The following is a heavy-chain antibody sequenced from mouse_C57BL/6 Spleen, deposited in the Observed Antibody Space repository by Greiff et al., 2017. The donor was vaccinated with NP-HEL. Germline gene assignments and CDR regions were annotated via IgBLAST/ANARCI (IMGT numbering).Heavy chain of an antibody. J-gene: IGHJ3*01. Sequence: VQLQQSGAELVRPGSSVKLSCKASGYTFTSYWMHWVKQRPIQGLEWIGNIDPSDSETHYNQKFKDKATLTVDKSSSTAYMQLSSLTSEDSAVYYCAWSNHEGFAYWGQGTLVTVSA. CDR2: IDPSDSET. V-gene: IGHV1-52*01. D-gene: IGHD2-5*01. CDR1: GYTFTSYW. CDR3: AWSNHEGFAY.